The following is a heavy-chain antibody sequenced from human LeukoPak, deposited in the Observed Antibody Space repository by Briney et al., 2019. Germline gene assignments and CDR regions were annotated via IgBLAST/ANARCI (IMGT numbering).Heavy chain of an antibody. V-gene: IGHV3-11*01. J-gene: IGHJ5*02. CDR2: ISSSGSTI. CDR1: GFTFSDYH. Sequence: PGGSLRLSCAASGFTFSDYHMRWIRQAPGKGLEWVSYISSSGSTIYYADSVKGRFTISRDNAKNSLYLQMNSLRAEDTAVYYCARARYCSSTSCWFDPWGQGTLVTVSS. D-gene: IGHD2-2*01. CDR3: ARARYCSSTSCWFDP.